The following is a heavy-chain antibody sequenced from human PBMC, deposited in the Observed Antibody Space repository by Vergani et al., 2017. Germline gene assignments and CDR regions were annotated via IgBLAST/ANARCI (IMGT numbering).Heavy chain of an antibody. Sequence: QVQLQQWGAGLLKPSETLSLTCAVSGGSISSSSYYWGWIRQPPGKGLEWIGSIYYSGSTYYNPSLKSRVTISVDTSKNQFSLKLSSVTAADTAVYYCARQEMYSSSWHPPHYFDYWGQGTLVTVSS. V-gene: IGHV4-39*01. J-gene: IGHJ4*02. D-gene: IGHD6-13*01. CDR1: GGSISSSSYY. CDR2: IYYSGST. CDR3: ARQEMYSSSWHPPHYFDY.